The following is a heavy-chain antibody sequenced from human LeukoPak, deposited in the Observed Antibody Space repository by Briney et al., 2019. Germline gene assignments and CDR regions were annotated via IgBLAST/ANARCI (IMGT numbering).Heavy chain of an antibody. Sequence: PGGSPRLSCAASGFTFISYWMSWVRQAPGKGLEWVAFIRSDGYHTYYTDSVKGRFIITRDNFKNTLYLQMNSLRLEDMAVYYCAKPSGSGVDYWGRGTRVTVSS. D-gene: IGHD1-26*01. J-gene: IGHJ4*02. CDR3: AKPSGSGVDY. V-gene: IGHV3-30*02. CDR1: GFTFISYW. CDR2: IRSDGYHT.